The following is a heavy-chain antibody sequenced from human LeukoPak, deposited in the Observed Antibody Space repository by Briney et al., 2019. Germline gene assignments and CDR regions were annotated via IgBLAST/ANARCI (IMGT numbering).Heavy chain of an antibody. CDR2: IYSSGST. Sequence: PSETLSLTCTVSGGSIRSYYWSWIRQPAVKGLEWIGRIYSSGSTDYNPSLKSRVTMSVDTSKNQFSLKLSSVTAADTAVYYCAREGRGSTPGYWGQGTLVTVSS. J-gene: IGHJ4*02. V-gene: IGHV4-4*07. CDR1: GGSIRSYY. CDR3: AREGRGSTPGY. D-gene: IGHD2-15*01.